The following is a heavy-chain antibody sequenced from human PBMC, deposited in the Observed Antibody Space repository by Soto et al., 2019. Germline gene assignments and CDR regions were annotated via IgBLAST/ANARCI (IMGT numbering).Heavy chain of an antibody. CDR1: GYTFPSYD. CDR2: MNPNSGNT. Sequence: ASVKVSCKASGYTFPSYDINWVRQATGQGLEWMGWMNPNSGNTGYAQKFQGRVTMTRNTSISTAYMELSSLRSEDTAVYYCARGAQEWFQTNAFGIWGQGTMVNVSS. D-gene: IGHD3-3*01. J-gene: IGHJ3*02. V-gene: IGHV1-8*01. CDR3: ARGAQEWFQTNAFGI.